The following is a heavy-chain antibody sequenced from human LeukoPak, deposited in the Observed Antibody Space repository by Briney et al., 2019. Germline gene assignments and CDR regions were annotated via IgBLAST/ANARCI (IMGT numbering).Heavy chain of an antibody. CDR1: GGSFSGYY. D-gene: IGHD6-6*01. Sequence: SETLSLTCAVYGGSFSGYYWSWIRQPPGNGLEWIGEINHSGSTNYNPSLKSRVTISVDTSKNQFSLKLSSVTAADTAVYYCARGYSSSSYNWFDPWGQGTLVTVSS. CDR3: ARGYSSSSYNWFDP. CDR2: INHSGST. V-gene: IGHV4-34*01. J-gene: IGHJ5*02.